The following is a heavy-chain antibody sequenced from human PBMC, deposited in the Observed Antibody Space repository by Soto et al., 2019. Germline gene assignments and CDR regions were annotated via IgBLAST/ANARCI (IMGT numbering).Heavy chain of an antibody. V-gene: IGHV4-61*01. CDR2: IYYSGTT. D-gene: IGHD3-22*01. Sequence: SETLSLTCTVSGGSVSSGYYYWSWIRQPPGKGLEWIGYIYYSGTTNYNPSLKSRVTISVDTSKNQFSLKLSSVTAADTAVYYCARDRGYYDSTGEFDSWGQGTQVTV. CDR1: GGSVSSGYYY. J-gene: IGHJ4*02. CDR3: ARDRGYYDSTGEFDS.